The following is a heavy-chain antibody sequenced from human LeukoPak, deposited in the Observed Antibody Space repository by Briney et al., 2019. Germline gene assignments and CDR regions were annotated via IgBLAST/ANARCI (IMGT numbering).Heavy chain of an antibody. CDR3: TRLPSSGQTYFDY. D-gene: IGHD6-19*01. CDR2: ISYSGST. CDR1: GGSINSYY. V-gene: IGHV4-59*08. Sequence: SETLSLTCTVSGGSINSYYWSWIRQPPGKGLEWIGYISYSGSTNYNPSLKSRVTLSVDTSKNQFSLKLSSVTAADTAVYYCTRLPSSGQTYFDYWGQGTLVTVSS. J-gene: IGHJ4*02.